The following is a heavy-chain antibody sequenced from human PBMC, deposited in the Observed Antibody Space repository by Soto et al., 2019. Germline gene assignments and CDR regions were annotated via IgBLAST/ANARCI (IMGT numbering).Heavy chain of an antibody. Sequence: EVQLVESGGGLVQPGGSLRLSCAVSGFTLSHYYMHWARQAPGKGLVWVSHINGDGSSTNYADSVKGRFTISRDNAKNTLYLQMTSLRVEDTAVYFCARGGVPAALDMWGEGTMVPVSS. D-gene: IGHD3-10*01. J-gene: IGHJ3*02. CDR2: INGDGSST. CDR1: GFTLSHYY. CDR3: ARGGVPAALDM. V-gene: IGHV3-74*01.